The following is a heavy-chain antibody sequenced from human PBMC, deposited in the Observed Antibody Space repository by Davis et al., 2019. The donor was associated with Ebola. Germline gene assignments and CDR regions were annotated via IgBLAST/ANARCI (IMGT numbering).Heavy chain of an antibody. CDR1: GGSFSDYY. CDR3: ARDSRATIVGAYYYYGMDV. V-gene: IGHV3-11*01. Sequence: LSLTCAVYGGSFSDYYMSWIRQAPGKGLEWVSYISSSGSTIYYADSVKGRFTISRDNAKNSLYLQMNSLRAEDTAVYYCARDSRATIVGAYYYYGMDVWGQGTTVTVSS. D-gene: IGHD1-26*01. J-gene: IGHJ6*02. CDR2: ISSSGSTI.